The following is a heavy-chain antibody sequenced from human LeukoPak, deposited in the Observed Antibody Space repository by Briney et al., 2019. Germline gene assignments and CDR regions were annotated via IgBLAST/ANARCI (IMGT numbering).Heavy chain of an antibody. CDR1: GYSISSGNY. CDR2: IYHSGST. CDR3: ARGNSDRFPPYMDY. Sequence: SETLSLTCTVSGYSISSGNYWGWIRQSPGKGLEWIGTIYHSGSTYYNPSLKSRVTESVDTSKNQISLRLSSVTAADTAIYYCARGNSDRFPPYMDYWGQGILVIVSS. V-gene: IGHV4-38-2*02. D-gene: IGHD2-21*01. J-gene: IGHJ4*02.